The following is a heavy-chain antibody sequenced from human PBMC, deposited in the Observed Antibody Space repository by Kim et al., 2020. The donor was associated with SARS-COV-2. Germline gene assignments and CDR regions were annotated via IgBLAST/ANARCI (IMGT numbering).Heavy chain of an antibody. D-gene: IGHD3-22*01. CDR3: AKERGSDYDSSGYYWDYFDY. CDR2: ISWNSGSI. J-gene: IGHJ4*02. V-gene: IGHV3-9*01. CDR1: GFTFDDYA. Sequence: GGSLRLSCAASGFTFDDYAMHWVRQAPGKGLEWVSGISWNSGSIGYADSVKGRFTISRDNAKNSLYLQMNSLRAEDTALYYCAKERGSDYDSSGYYWDYFDYWGQGTLVTVSS.